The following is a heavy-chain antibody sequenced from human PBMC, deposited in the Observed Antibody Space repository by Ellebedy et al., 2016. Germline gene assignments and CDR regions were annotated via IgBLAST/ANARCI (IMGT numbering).Heavy chain of an antibody. Sequence: ASVKVSCKASGYTFTSYDINWVRQAPGQGLEWMGRIIPILGIANNAQKFQGRVTITADKSTSTAYMELSSLRSEDTAVYYCAREVVAAAGIQPNFDYWGQGTLVTVSS. CDR3: AREVVAAAGIQPNFDY. J-gene: IGHJ4*02. V-gene: IGHV1-69*04. CDR2: IIPILGIA. CDR1: GYTFTSYD. D-gene: IGHD6-13*01.